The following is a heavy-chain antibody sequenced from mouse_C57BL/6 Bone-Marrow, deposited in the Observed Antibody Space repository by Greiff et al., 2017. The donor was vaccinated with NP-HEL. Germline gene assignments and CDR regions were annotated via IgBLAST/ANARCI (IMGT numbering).Heavy chain of an antibody. CDR1: GFTFSDYG. CDR3: ARQTAQGFAY. CDR2: ISSGSSTI. D-gene: IGHD3-2*02. V-gene: IGHV5-17*01. J-gene: IGHJ3*01. Sequence: EVMLVESGGGLVKPGGSLKLSCAASGFTFSDYGMHWVRQAPEKGLEWVAYISSGSSTIYYADTVKGRFTISRDNAKNTLFLQMTSLRSEDTAMYYCARQTAQGFAYWGQGTLVTVSA.